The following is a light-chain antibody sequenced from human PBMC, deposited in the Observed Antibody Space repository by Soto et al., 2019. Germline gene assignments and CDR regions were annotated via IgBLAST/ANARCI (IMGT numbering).Light chain of an antibody. V-gene: IGKV1-5*01. CDR2: DVS. J-gene: IGKJ2*01. CDR1: HNINRW. Sequence: DIQMTQSPSIMSASVGDRVTITCRASHNINRWLAWYQQKPGKAPQVLIYDVSTLQKGVPSRFSGSGFGTEFTLNISSLQPDDFATYYCQQYHGFPYTFGLGTKVDI. CDR3: QQYHGFPYT.